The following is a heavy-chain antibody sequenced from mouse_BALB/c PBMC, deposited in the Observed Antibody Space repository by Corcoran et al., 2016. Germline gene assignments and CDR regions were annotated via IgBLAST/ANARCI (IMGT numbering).Heavy chain of an antibody. Sequence: EVQLQQSGAELVKPGASVKLSCTASGFNIKDTYMHWVKQRPEQGLECIGRIDPANGNTKYDLKLQGKATITADTSSNTAYLQLSSLTSDDTAVYYCVSGSSYFDYWGQGTTLTVSS. D-gene: IGHD1-1*01. V-gene: IGHV14-3*02. CDR1: GFNIKDTY. CDR3: VSGSSYFDY. CDR2: IDPANGNT. J-gene: IGHJ2*01.